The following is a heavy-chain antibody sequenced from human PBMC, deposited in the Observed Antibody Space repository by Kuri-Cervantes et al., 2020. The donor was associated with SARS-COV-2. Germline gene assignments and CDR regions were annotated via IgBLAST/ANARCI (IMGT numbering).Heavy chain of an antibody. D-gene: IGHD6-6*01. CDR3: AGGLSIAARRWFDR. Sequence: SETLSLTCAVSGGSISSSNWWSWVRQPPGKGLEWIGEIYHSGSTYYNPSLKSRVTISVDTSKNQFSLKLSSVTAADTAVYFCAGGLSIAARRWFDRWGQGALVTVSS. CDR2: IYHSGST. CDR1: GGSISSSNW. V-gene: IGHV4-4*02. J-gene: IGHJ5*02.